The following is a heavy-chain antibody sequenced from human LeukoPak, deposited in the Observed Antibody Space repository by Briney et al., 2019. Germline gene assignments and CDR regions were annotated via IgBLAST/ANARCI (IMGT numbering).Heavy chain of an antibody. D-gene: IGHD3-22*01. CDR2: IYSGGST. CDR3: ARRGYYYDSSGYYEGYFDY. CDR1: GFNVSSNY. Sequence: PGGSLRLSCAASGFNVSSNYMSWVRQAPGKGLEWVSVIYSGGSTYYADSVKGRFTISRDNSKNTLYLQMNSLRAEDTAVYYCARRGYYYDSSGYYEGYFDYWGQGTLVTVSS. V-gene: IGHV3-66*01. J-gene: IGHJ4*02.